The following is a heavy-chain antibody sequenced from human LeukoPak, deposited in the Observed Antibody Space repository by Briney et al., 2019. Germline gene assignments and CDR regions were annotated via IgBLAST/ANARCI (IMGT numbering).Heavy chain of an antibody. CDR3: ARDLSTIFGVVIYFDY. Sequence: GASVKLSCTASGYTFTIYGISWVRQAPGQGLEWMGWISAYNGNTNYAQKLQGRVTMTTDTSTSTAYMELRSLRSDDTAVYYCARDLSTIFGVVIYFDYWGQGTLVTVSS. CDR2: ISAYNGNT. V-gene: IGHV1-18*01. J-gene: IGHJ4*02. D-gene: IGHD3-3*01. CDR1: GYTFTIYG.